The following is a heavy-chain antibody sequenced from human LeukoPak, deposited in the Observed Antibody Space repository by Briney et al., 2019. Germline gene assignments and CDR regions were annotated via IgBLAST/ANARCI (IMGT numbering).Heavy chain of an antibody. V-gene: IGHV4-61*01. J-gene: IGHJ5*02. Sequence: SETLSLTCTVSGGSVSSGSYYWSWIRQPPGKGLEWIGYIYHSGSTYYYPSLKSRVTISVDRSKNQFSLKLSSVTAADTAVYYCARVLGRFGELFRFDPWGQGTLVTVSS. CDR1: GGSVSSGSYY. CDR2: IYHSGST. CDR3: ARVLGRFGELFRFDP. D-gene: IGHD3-10*01.